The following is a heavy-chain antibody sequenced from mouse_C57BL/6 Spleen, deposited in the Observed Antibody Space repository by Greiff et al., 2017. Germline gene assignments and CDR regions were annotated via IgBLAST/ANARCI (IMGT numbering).Heavy chain of an antibody. J-gene: IGHJ3*01. D-gene: IGHD2-4*01. CDR1: GYTFTDYE. CDR3: TRYYDHDGGFAY. V-gene: IGHV1-15*01. CDR2: IDPETGGT. Sequence: QVQLQQSGAELVRPGASVTLSCKASGYTFTDYEMHWVKQTPVHGLEWIGAIDPETGGTAYNQKFKGKAILTADKSSSTAYMELRSLTSEDSAVYYCTRYYDHDGGFAYWGQGTLVTVSA.